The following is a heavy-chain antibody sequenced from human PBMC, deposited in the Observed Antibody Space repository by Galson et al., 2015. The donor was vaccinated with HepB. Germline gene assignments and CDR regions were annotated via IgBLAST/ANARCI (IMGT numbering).Heavy chain of an antibody. V-gene: IGHV1-24*01. CDR3: ATTGTTGYYFDY. D-gene: IGHD1-1*01. CDR2: FDPEDGET. CDR1: GYTLTELS. J-gene: IGHJ4*02. Sequence: SVKVSCKVSGYTLTELSMHWVRQAPGKGLEWMGGFDPEDGETIYAQKFQGRVTMTEDTSTDTAYMELSSLRSEDTAVYYCATTGTTGYYFDYWGQGTLVTVSS.